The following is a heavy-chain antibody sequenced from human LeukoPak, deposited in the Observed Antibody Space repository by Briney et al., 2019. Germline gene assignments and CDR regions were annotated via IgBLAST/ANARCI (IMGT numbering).Heavy chain of an antibody. V-gene: IGHV3-64*01. Sequence: GDSLRLSCAASGFTFSSYAMHWVRQAPGKGLEYVSAISSNGGSTYYANSVKGRFTISRDNSKNTLYLQMGSLRAEDMAVYYCARGTAGDGDTFDIWGQGTMVTVSS. CDR3: ARGTAGDGDTFDI. CDR1: GFTFSSYA. CDR2: ISSNGGST. D-gene: IGHD2-21*02. J-gene: IGHJ3*02.